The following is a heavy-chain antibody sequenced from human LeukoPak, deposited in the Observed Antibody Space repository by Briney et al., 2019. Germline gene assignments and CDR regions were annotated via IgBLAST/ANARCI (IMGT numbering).Heavy chain of an antibody. D-gene: IGHD5-24*01. CDR2: IYYSGST. J-gene: IGHJ4*02. CDR1: GGSISSSCYY. Sequence: KPSETLSLTCTVSGGSISSSCYYWGWIRQPPGKGLEWIGSIYYSGSTYYNPSLKSRVTISVDTSKNQFSLKLSSVTAADTAVYYCARQVSDDYRKFDYWGQGTLVTVAS. CDR3: ARQVSDDYRKFDY. V-gene: IGHV4-39*01.